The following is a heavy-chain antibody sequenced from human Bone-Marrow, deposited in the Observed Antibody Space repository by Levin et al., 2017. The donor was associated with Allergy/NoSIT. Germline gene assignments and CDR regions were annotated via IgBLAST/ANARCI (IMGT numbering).Heavy chain of an antibody. V-gene: IGHV1-3*01. CDR2: INACKGNT. Sequence: ASVKVSCKASGYTFTIYALHWVRQAPGQGLEWMGWINACKGNTKYSQKFQDRVTISRDTSASTAYMELSGLRSEDTAVYYCTRSSVWFGEMFQYWGQGTMVTVSS. CDR1: GYTFTIYA. J-gene: IGHJ1*01. CDR3: TRSSVWFGEMFQY. D-gene: IGHD3-10*01.